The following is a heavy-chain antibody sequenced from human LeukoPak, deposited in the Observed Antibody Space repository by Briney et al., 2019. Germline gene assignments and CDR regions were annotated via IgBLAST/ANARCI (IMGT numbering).Heavy chain of an antibody. J-gene: IGHJ6*02. V-gene: IGHV3-48*03. CDR3: ARAPGYSSSWFKPDYYYYGMDV. Sequence: GGSLRLSCAASGFTFSSYEMNWVRQAPGKGLECVSYISSSGSTIYYADSVKGRFTISRDNAKNSLYLQMNSLRAEDTAVYYCARAPGYSSSWFKPDYYYYGMDVWGQGTTVTVSS. CDR2: ISSSGSTI. D-gene: IGHD6-13*01. CDR1: GFTFSSYE.